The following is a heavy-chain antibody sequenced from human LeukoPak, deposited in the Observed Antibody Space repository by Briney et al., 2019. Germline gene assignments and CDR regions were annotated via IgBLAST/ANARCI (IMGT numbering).Heavy chain of an antibody. D-gene: IGHD6-19*01. J-gene: IGHJ6*03. V-gene: IGHV7-4-1*02. CDR1: GYTFTSYA. CDR2: INTNTGNP. Sequence: ASVKVSCKASGYTFTSYAMNWVRQAPGQGLEWMGWINTNTGNPTYAQGFTGRFVFSLDTSVSTAYLQISSLKAEDTAVYYCARVGIAVADPYYYYYYMDVWGQGTTVTVSS. CDR3: ARVGIAVADPYYYYYYMDV.